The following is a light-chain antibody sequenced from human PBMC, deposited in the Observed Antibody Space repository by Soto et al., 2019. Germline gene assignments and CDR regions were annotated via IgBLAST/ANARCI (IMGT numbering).Light chain of an antibody. CDR3: KQYDSFSIT. J-gene: IGKJ5*01. Sequence: SRSPSALSGSVGDRVTITGRASQSISTWLAWYQQKSGRAPKLLIYDSSSLESGVPSRFSGSGSGTEFSLTISSLQPDDFATYFCKQYDSFSITFGQGTRLEIK. CDR1: QSISTW. CDR2: DSS. V-gene: IGKV1-5*01.